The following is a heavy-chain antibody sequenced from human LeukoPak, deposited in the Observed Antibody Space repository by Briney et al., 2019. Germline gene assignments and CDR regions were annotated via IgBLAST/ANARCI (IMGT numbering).Heavy chain of an antibody. CDR2: INPSGGSS. V-gene: IGHV1-46*01. D-gene: IGHD1-26*01. Sequence: SVKVSCKASGYAFTSYYVHWVRQAPGQGLEWMGIINPSGGSSTYAQKFQGRVTMTRDTSTSSVYMELSSLRSEDTAVYYCARDVARATPRGAKYWGQGTLVTVSS. CDR1: GYAFTSYY. J-gene: IGHJ4*02. CDR3: ARDVARATPRGAKY.